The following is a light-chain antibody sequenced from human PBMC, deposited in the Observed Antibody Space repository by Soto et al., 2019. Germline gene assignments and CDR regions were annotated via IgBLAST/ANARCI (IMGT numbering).Light chain of an antibody. V-gene: IGKV1-5*03. Sequence: DIQMTQSPSTLSASVGDRVTITCRASQSISSWLAWYQQKPGKAPKLLIYKASSLESGVASIFSGSGSGTEFTLTISSLQPDDFATYYCQQYSSYPLTFGGGTKVEIK. CDR1: QSISSW. CDR2: KAS. CDR3: QQYSSYPLT. J-gene: IGKJ4*01.